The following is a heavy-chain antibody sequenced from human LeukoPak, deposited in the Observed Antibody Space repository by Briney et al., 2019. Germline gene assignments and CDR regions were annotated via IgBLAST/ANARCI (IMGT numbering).Heavy chain of an antibody. Sequence: GGSLRLSCAASGFMFSSYWMSWVRQAPGKGLEWVANIKKDGSEKYYVDSVKGRFTISRDNAKTSLYLQMNSLRAEDTAVYFCARGEYGSGSYHIDYWGQGTLVTVSS. CDR1: GFMFSSYW. J-gene: IGHJ4*02. CDR3: ARGEYGSGSYHIDY. V-gene: IGHV3-7*01. D-gene: IGHD3-10*01. CDR2: IKKDGSEK.